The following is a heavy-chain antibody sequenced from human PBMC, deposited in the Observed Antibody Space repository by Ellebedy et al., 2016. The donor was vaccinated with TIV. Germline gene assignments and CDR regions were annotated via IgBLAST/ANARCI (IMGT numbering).Heavy chain of an antibody. J-gene: IGHJ5*02. CDR3: ARSFVLVPAARRFDP. V-gene: IGHV1-18*01. CDR1: GYIFTTSG. CDR2: ISASNGNT. Sequence: AASVKVSCKAAGYIFTTSGFSWVRQAPGQGLEWMGWISASNGNTWYAQKFQGRFTMTTDTSTTTAYMELSNLKSEDTAVYYCARSFVLVPAARRFDPWGQGTLVTVSS. D-gene: IGHD2-2*01.